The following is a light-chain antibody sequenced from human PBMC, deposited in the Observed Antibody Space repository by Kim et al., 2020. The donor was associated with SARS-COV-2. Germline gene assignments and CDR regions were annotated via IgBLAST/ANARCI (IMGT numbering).Light chain of an antibody. CDR3: QQRSSWPPT. Sequence: EIVLTQSPAILSLSPGERATLSCRTSQSVSSDLAWYQQKPGQTPRLLIYDASKRATGIPARFSGSGSGTDFTLTISSLEPEEFAVYYWQQRSSWPPTFGGGNKVDIK. J-gene: IGKJ4*01. CDR1: QSVSSD. V-gene: IGKV3-11*01. CDR2: DAS.